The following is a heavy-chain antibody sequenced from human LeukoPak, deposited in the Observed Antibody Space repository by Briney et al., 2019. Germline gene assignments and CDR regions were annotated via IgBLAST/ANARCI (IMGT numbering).Heavy chain of an antibody. J-gene: IGHJ4*02. D-gene: IGHD3-9*01. V-gene: IGHV1-69*06. CDR1: GGTFCSYA. CDR2: IIPIFGTA. Sequence: SVKVSCKASGGTFCSYAISWVRQAPGQGLEWMGGIIPIFGTANYAQKFQGRVTITADKSTSTAYMELSSLRSEDTAVYYCARCSSYDILTGYPKPPFDYWGQGTLVTVSS. CDR3: ARCSSYDILTGYPKPPFDY.